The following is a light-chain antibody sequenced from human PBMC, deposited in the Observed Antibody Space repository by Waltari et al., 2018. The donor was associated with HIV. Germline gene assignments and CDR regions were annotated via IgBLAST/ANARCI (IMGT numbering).Light chain of an antibody. CDR2: GNS. CDR3: QSYDSSLSGWV. J-gene: IGLJ3*02. Sequence: QSVLTQPPSVSGAPGQRVTTSCTRTSPTTGPGPDVPWYPQLPGPAPNLLIFGNSNRPSGVPDLFSGSKSGTSASLAITGLQAEDEADYYCQSYDSSLSGWVFGGGTKLTVL. CDR1: SPTTGPGPD. V-gene: IGLV1-40*01.